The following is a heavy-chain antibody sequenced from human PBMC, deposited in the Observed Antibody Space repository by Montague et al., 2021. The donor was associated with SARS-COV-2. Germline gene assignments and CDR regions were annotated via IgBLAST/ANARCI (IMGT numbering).Heavy chain of an antibody. J-gene: IGHJ6*02. Sequence: SEILSLTCTVSGGSINNYYWSWIRQPPGRGLEWIGYIYHSGSAEYSPSLKSRATMSIDTSKNQFSQRLTSVTAADTAVYFCARTRYVDLASSHYYVMDVWGQGTVVTVSS. CDR2: IYHSGSA. CDR3: ARTRYVDLASSHYYVMDV. V-gene: IGHV4-59*12. CDR1: GGSINNYY. D-gene: IGHD3-9*01.